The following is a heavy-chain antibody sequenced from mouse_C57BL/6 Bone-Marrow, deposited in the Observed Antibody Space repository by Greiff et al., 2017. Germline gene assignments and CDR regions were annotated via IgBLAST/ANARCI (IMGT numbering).Heavy chain of an antibody. J-gene: IGHJ2*01. D-gene: IGHD3-1*01. V-gene: IGHV14-4*01. Sequence: VQLQQSGAELVRPGASVKLSCTASGFNIKDDYMHWVKQRPEQGLEWIGWIDPENGDTEYASKFQGKATITADTSSNTAYLQLSSLTSEDTAVYYCTTEGYFYYCDYWGQGTTLTVSS. CDR3: TTEGYFYYCDY. CDR2: IDPENGDT. CDR1: GFNIKDDY.